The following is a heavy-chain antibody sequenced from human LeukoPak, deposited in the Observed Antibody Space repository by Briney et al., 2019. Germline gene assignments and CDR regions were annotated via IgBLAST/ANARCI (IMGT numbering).Heavy chain of an antibody. Sequence: PSETLSITCAVYGGSFSGYYWSWIRQPPGKGLEWIGEINHSGSTNYNPSLKSRVTISVDTSKNQFSLKLSSVTAADTAVYYCVWLKYYYGMDVWGQGTTVTVSS. CDR3: VWLKYYYGMDV. V-gene: IGHV4-34*01. CDR1: GGSFSGYY. J-gene: IGHJ6*02. D-gene: IGHD3-9*01. CDR2: INHSGST.